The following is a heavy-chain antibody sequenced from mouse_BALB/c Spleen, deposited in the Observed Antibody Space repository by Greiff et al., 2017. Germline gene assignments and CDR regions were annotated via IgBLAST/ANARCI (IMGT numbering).Heavy chain of an antibody. CDR3: ARRGTWYGNSGDY. V-gene: IGHV1-9*01. D-gene: IGHD2-10*02. CDR1: GYTFSSYW. CDR2: ILPGSGST. J-gene: IGHJ2*01. Sequence: QVQLQQSGAELMKPGASVKLSCKATGYTFSSYWMEWVKQRPGHGLEWIGEILPGSGSTNYNEKFKGKATFTADTSSNTAYMQLSSLTSEDSAVYYCARRGTWYGNSGDYWGQGTTLTVSA.